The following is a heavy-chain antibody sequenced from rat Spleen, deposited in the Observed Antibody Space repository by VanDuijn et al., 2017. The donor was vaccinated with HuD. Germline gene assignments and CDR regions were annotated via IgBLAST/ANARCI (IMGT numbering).Heavy chain of an antibody. Sequence: EVQLVESDGGLVQPGRSLKLSCAASGFTFTDFYMAWVRQAPTKGLEWVATISYDGSDTYYRDSVKGRFTISRDNAKSTLYLQMDSLRSADTATYYCARRHYGYTDYFDYWGQGVMVTVSS. CDR2: ISYDGSDT. CDR3: ARRHYGYTDYFDY. CDR1: GFTFTDFY. V-gene: IGHV5-29*01. J-gene: IGHJ2*01. D-gene: IGHD1-9*01.